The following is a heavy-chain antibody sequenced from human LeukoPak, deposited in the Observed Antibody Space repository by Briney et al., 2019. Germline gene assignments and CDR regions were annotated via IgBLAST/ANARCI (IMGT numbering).Heavy chain of an antibody. CDR3: ASSSTSFGAFDI. CDR2: IYYSGST. D-gene: IGHD2-2*01. V-gene: IGHV4-59*01. J-gene: IGHJ3*02. Sequence: SETLSLTCTVSGGSISSYYWSWIRQPPGKGLEWIGYIYYSGSTNYNPSLKSRVTISVDTSKNQFSLKLSSVTAADTAAYYCASSSTSFGAFDIWGQGTMVTVSS. CDR1: GGSISSYY.